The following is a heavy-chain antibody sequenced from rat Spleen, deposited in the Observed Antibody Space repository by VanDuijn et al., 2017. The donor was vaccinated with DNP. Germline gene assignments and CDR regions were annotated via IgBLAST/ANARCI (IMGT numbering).Heavy chain of an antibody. CDR2: ISTAGNT. D-gene: IGHD1-2*01. CDR3: TGGGSSIYPFTY. CDR1: GSSLSNFC. Sequence: QVQLRESGPGLVQPSQILSLTCTVSGSSLSNFCINWVRQPPGKGLEWIAAISTAGNTFYNSALKSRLSFSSDPSKSQVFLHMNSLQTEDTAIYFCTGGGSSIYPFTYWGQGTLVTVSS. J-gene: IGHJ3*01. V-gene: IGHV2S12*01.